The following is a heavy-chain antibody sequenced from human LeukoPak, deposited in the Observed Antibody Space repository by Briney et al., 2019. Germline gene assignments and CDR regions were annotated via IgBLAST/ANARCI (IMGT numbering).Heavy chain of an antibody. V-gene: IGHV4-59*01. CDR1: GGSIGTYH. CDR2: IYYNGNT. J-gene: IGHJ6*02. Sequence: SETLSLTCTVSGGSIGTYHWSWIRQPPGKGLDWIGYIYYNGNTNYNPSLKSRVTISVDTSNNRFSLRLSSVTAADTAVYYCARGHPPNLDVWGQGTTVTVSS. CDR3: ARGHPPNLDV.